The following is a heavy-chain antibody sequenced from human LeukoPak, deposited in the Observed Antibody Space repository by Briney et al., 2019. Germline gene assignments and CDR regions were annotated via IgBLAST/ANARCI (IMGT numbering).Heavy chain of an antibody. CDR2: IWYDGSNK. D-gene: IGHD3-10*01. CDR1: GFTFSSYG. V-gene: IGHV3-33*06. Sequence: AGGSLRLSCAASGFTFSSYGMHWVRQAPGKGLEWVAVIWYDGSNKYYADSVKGRFTISRDNSKNTLYLQMNSLRAEDTAVYYCAKGGWFGEFLPLDYWGQGTLVTVSS. J-gene: IGHJ4*02. CDR3: AKGGWFGEFLPLDY.